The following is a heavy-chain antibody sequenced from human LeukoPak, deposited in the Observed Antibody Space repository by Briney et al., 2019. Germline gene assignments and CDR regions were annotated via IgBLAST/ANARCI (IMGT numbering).Heavy chain of an antibody. D-gene: IGHD3-22*01. J-gene: IGHJ4*02. Sequence: GGSLRLSCAVSGFTVSSYHMSWVRQAPGKGLEWVSAISGSGGSTYYADSVKGRFTISRDNSKNTLYLQMNSLRAEDTAVYYCAKGSGLTMIVVVTPFDYWGQGTLVTVSS. CDR1: GFTVSSYH. CDR2: ISGSGGST. CDR3: AKGSGLTMIVVVTPFDY. V-gene: IGHV3-23*01.